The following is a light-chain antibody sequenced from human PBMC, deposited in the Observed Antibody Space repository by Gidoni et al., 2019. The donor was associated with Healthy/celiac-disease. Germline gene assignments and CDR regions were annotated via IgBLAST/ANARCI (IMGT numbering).Light chain of an antibody. J-gene: IGKJ1*01. V-gene: IGKV1-39*01. Sequence: DIQMTQSPSSLSASVGDRVTITCRASQSISSYLNWYQQKPVKAPKLLIYAASSLQSGVTSRFSGSGSGTDFTLNISSLQTEDFANYYCQQSYSTPPTLGQGTKVEIK. CDR1: QSISSY. CDR3: QQSYSTPPT. CDR2: AAS.